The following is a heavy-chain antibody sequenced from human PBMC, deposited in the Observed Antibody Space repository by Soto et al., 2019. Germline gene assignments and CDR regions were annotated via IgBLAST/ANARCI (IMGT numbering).Heavy chain of an antibody. J-gene: IGHJ4*02. CDR3: ARALANDYGPFDY. V-gene: IGHV3-30-3*01. CDR2: ISYDGSNK. D-gene: IGHD4-17*01. CDR1: GFTFSSYA. Sequence: QVQLVESGGGVVQPGRSLRLSCAASGFTFSSYAMHWVRQAPGKGLEWVAVISYDGSNKYYADSVKGRFTISRDNSKNTLYLQMNSLRAEDTAVYYCARALANDYGPFDYWGQGTLVTVSS.